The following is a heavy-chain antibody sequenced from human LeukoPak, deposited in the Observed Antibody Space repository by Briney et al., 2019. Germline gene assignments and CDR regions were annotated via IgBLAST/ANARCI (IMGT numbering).Heavy chain of an antibody. J-gene: IGHJ4*02. D-gene: IGHD3-9*01. CDR1: GIPLSRYD. V-gene: IGHV3-13*04. CDR3: ARAHTGRDLRYFEWLF. CDR2: IGTGGAT. Sequence: PGGSLRLSCAASGIPLSRYDMHWVRQATGKGMEWVSGIGTGGATYYADSVKGRFTISRENAKNSLYLQMDSLRAWDTAVYYCARAHTGRDLRYFEWLFWGQGTLVTVSS.